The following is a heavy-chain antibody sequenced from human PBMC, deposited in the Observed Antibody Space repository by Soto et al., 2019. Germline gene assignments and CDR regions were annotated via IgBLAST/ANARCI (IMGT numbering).Heavy chain of an antibody. V-gene: IGHV3-23*01. Sequence: PGGSLRLSCAASGFTFSSYAMSWVRQAPGKGLEWVSAISGSGGSTYYADSVKGRFTISRDNSKNTLYLQMNSLRAEDTAVYYCAKDLAVTMIVVVITGDAFDIWGQGTMVTVSS. CDR1: GFTFSSYA. D-gene: IGHD3-22*01. CDR2: ISGSGGST. CDR3: AKDLAVTMIVVVITGDAFDI. J-gene: IGHJ3*02.